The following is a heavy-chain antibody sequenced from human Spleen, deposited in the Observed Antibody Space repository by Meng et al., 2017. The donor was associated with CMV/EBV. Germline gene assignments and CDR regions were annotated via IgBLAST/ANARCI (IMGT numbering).Heavy chain of an antibody. CDR2: ISGDGTNE. V-gene: IGHV3-30-3*01. Sequence: GESLKISCATSGFSFSSYALHWVRQAPGKGLEWVAVISGDGTNEYYVDSVKGRFTISRDNSKNTLYLLMNSLRGEDTAVYYCARDDQGYSSSWYIRYWGQGTSVTVSS. D-gene: IGHD6-13*01. J-gene: IGHJ4*02. CDR3: ARDDQGYSSSWYIRY. CDR1: GFSFSSYA.